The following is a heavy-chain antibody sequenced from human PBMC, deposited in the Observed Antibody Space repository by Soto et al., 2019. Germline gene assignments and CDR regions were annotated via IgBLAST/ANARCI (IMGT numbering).Heavy chain of an antibody. Sequence: SETLSLTCTVSGGSVSSGDYFWSWLRQSPGKRLEWIAYIYYSGSTNYNPSLRSRATISVDTSKSQVSLTLTSMTAADAALYYCARSPNYYYYGFDVWGQGTAVTVSS. V-gene: IGHV4-61*08. CDR2: IYYSGST. CDR1: GGSVSSGDYF. J-gene: IGHJ6*02. D-gene: IGHD3-10*01. CDR3: ARSPNYYYYGFDV.